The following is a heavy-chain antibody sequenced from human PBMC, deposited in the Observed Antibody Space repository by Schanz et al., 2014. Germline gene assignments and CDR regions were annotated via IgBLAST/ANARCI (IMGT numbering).Heavy chain of an antibody. Sequence: QVYLVESGGDLVKPGGSLRLSCAASGFTFSDYHLSRIRQPPGKGLEWVAHISGSSIHKNYADSMKRRFPISRDNGETSVYLQISSVRDEDTAVYYCARFLARYQYYGVDVWGQGTTVTVSS. V-gene: IGHV3-11*05. CDR2: ISGSSIHK. CDR3: ARFLARYQYYGVDV. J-gene: IGHJ6*02. D-gene: IGHD3-3*01. CDR1: GFTFSDYH.